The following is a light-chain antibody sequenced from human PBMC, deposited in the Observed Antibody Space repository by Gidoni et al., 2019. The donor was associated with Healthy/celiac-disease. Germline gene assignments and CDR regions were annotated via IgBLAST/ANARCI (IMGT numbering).Light chain of an antibody. CDR1: QSISSY. V-gene: IGKV1-39*01. CDR3: QQSYSTPRS. CDR2: AAS. Sequence: DIQLTPSPSSLSASVGDRVTITCRASQSISSYLNWYQQKPEKAPKLLIYAASSLQSGVPSRFSGSGSGTDFTLTISSLQPEDFATYYCQQSYSTPRSFGQGTKLEIK. J-gene: IGKJ2*03.